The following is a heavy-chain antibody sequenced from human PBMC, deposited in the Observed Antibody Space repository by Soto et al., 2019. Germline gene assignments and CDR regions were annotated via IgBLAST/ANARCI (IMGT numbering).Heavy chain of an antibody. CDR3: AGYREGVGGRAS. J-gene: IGHJ4*02. V-gene: IGHV4-61*01. CDR1: GGSVTDDPYH. CDR2: MLYSGST. D-gene: IGHD2-15*01. Sequence: QVQLQESGPGLVKPSETLSLTCTVSGGSVTDDPYHWSWIRQPPGKGLEWIGEMLYSGSTKYNAPLQSRGAISIDTAKNQFSRRLSSATASYTAVYYCAGYREGVGGRASWGQGNLVTASS.